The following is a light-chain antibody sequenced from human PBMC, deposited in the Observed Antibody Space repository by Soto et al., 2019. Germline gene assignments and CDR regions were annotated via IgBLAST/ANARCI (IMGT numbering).Light chain of an antibody. J-gene: IGLJ1*01. Sequence: QSALTQPRSVSGSPGQSVTISCTATGSDVGDSSHVSWYQLHPGKAPKLMIYEVNNRPSGVPDRFSGSKSGSTASLTISGLQAEDDAENYCSSYTSSSHYVFGTGTKVTVL. V-gene: IGLV2-11*01. CDR2: EVN. CDR1: GSDVGDSSH. CDR3: SSYTSSSHYV.